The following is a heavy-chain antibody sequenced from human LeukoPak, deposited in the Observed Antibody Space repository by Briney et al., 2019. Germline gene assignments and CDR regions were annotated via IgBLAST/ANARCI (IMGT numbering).Heavy chain of an antibody. Sequence: GASVKVSCKASGYTFTSYGISWVRQAPGQGLEWMGWISAYNGNTNYAQNLQGRVTMTTDTSTSTAYMELRSLRSDDTAVYYCARAPTPPEPLTGLDAFGIWGQGTMVTVSS. J-gene: IGHJ3*02. CDR1: GYTFTSYG. D-gene: IGHD7-27*01. CDR3: ARAPTPPEPLTGLDAFGI. CDR2: ISAYNGNT. V-gene: IGHV1-18*01.